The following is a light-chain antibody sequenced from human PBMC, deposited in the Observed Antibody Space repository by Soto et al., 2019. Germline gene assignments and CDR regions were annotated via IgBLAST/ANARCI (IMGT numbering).Light chain of an antibody. CDR3: KSYTSGSTYV. J-gene: IGLJ1*01. Sequence: QSVLTQPASVSGSPGQSITISCTGTSSDVGGYNSVSWYQHHPGKAPKLMIYDVSNRSSGVSSRFSGSKSDNTASLTISGLQAEDEADYYCKSYTSGSTYVFGTGTKLTVL. CDR1: SSDVGGYNS. V-gene: IGLV2-14*03. CDR2: DVS.